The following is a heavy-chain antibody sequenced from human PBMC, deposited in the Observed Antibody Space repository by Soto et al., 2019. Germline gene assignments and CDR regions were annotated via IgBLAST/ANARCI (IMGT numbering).Heavy chain of an antibody. J-gene: IGHJ5*02. V-gene: IGHV4-31*03. CDR3: AKLSCTGSTCYLPGWYDP. Sequence: SETLSLTCTVSGDSISGGASFWSWNRQPPGQGLEWIANVYYSGSSYYNPSLKSRPTISVDTTNNQFSLQLKPMTAAATAVYYCAKLSCTGSTCYLPGWYDPLGQGTLGTVSS. D-gene: IGHD2-15*01. CDR1: GDSISGGASF. CDR2: VYYSGSS.